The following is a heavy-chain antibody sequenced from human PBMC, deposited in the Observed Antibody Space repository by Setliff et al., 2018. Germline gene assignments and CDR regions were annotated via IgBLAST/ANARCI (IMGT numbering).Heavy chain of an antibody. CDR3: ARSSDSGYYHQRDAFDI. Sequence: ASVKVSCKASGYTFTRHGINWLRQAPGQGLEWLGWISPYNGNTKYAQTVQDRIRMTTDTSTTTSYMELSGLRPDDTAVYFCARSSDSGYYHQRDAFDIWGQGTRVTVSS. V-gene: IGHV1-18*04. CDR2: ISPYNGNT. J-gene: IGHJ3*02. D-gene: IGHD3-3*01. CDR1: GYTFTRHG.